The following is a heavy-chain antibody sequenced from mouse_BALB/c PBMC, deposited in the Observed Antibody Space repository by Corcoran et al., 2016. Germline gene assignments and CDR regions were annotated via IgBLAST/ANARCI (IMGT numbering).Heavy chain of an antibody. CDR2: IYPYNDGI. J-gene: IGHJ2*01. CDR1: GYTFTSYV. CDR3: AREVPGGNPFDY. V-gene: IGHV1S136*01. Sequence: EVQLQQSGPELVKPGASVKMSCKASGYTFTSYVIHWVKQKPGQGLEWIGYIYPYNDGIKYNEKFKGKATLTSDKSSSTAYMGLNSLTSEDSAVYYGAREVPGGNPFDYGGQGTTLAVSS. D-gene: IGHD2-1*01.